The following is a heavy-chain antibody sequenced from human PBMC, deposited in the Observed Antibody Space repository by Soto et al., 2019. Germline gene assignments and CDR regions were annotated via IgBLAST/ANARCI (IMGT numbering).Heavy chain of an antibody. CDR2: ISHSGST. CDR3: ARGDKTAIARGVIKNCFDP. CDR1: DGSFSGYY. D-gene: IGHD3-10*01. J-gene: IGHJ5*02. Sequence: SSETLSLTCAVYDGSFSGYYWSWIRQPPGKGLEWIGEISHSGSTNYYPSLKSRVTISVDTSKNQFSLKLSSVTAADTAVYYCARGDKTAIARGVIKNCFDPWGQGTLVTVSS. V-gene: IGHV4-34*01.